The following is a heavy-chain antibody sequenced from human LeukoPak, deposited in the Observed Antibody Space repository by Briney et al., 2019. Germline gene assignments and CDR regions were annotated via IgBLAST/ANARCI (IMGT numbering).Heavy chain of an antibody. CDR3: ARDFLAAGDY. CDR1: GFFFSSYT. D-gene: IGHD6-13*01. J-gene: IGHJ4*02. CDR2: INSGSTNP. V-gene: IGHV3-21*01. Sequence: PGGSLRLSCEASGFFFSSYTMNWIRQALGKGLEWVASINSGSTNPYYADSVKGRFTISRDDAKKSLYLQMNSLTVEDTSVYYCARDFLAAGDYWGQGTLVTVSS.